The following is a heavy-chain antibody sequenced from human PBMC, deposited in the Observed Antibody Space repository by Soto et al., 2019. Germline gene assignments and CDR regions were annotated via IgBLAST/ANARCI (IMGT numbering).Heavy chain of an antibody. CDR2: ITPSGST. V-gene: IGHV4-34*01. D-gene: IGHD4-17*01. Sequence: QEQLRQWGAGLSKPSETLSLTSAVYGASFGFRWTWIRQPPGKGPEWIGEITPSGSTNYNPSLKSRLTLSVDTSKNQFSLKVKSLTAADTAVYYCARGPCTVTSEWDDAFDIWGQGTMVTVSS. CDR3: ARGPCTVTSEWDDAFDI. CDR1: GASFGFR. J-gene: IGHJ3*02.